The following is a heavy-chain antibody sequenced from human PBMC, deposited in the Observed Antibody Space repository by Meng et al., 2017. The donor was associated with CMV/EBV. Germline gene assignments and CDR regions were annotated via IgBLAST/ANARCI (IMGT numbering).Heavy chain of an antibody. CDR1: GYTVTGYY. Sequence: ASVPVSCQASGYTVTGYYTHWVRQAPGQGLEWMGWINPNSGGTNYAQKFQGRVTMTRDTSISTAYMELSRLRSDDTAVYYCARDWVVPAALDYWGQGTLVTVSS. CDR3: ARDWVVPAALDY. J-gene: IGHJ4*02. D-gene: IGHD2-2*01. V-gene: IGHV1-2*02. CDR2: INPNSGGT.